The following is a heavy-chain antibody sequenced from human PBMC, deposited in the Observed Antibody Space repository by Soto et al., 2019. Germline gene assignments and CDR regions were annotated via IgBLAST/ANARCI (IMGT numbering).Heavy chain of an antibody. CDR3: ASYIWYYSYYIDV. Sequence: QLQLQASCPGLVKPSETLSLTCTVSGGSIRSSNYYWGWIRQPPGKALEWIGTLHYSGSTYYSPFLKSRVTISVDTSRTQFSRRLTSVTTADTAMYYCASYIWYYSYYIDVWGNGATVTV. CDR1: GGSIRSSNYY. CDR2: LHYSGST. V-gene: IGHV4-39*01. J-gene: IGHJ6*03.